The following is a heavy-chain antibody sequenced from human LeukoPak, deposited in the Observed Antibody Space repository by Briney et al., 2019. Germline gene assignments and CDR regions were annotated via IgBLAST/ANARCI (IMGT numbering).Heavy chain of an antibody. V-gene: IGHV4-61*02. J-gene: IGHJ5*02. Sequence: PSETLSLTCTVFGGSISSGSYYWSWIRQPAGKGLEWIGRIYTSGSTNYNPSLKSRVTISVDTSKNQFSLKLSSVTAADTAVYYCARDEIAAPGYNWFDPWGQGTLVTVSS. CDR3: ARDEIAAPGYNWFDP. CDR2: IYTSGST. CDR1: GGSISSGSYY. D-gene: IGHD6-6*01.